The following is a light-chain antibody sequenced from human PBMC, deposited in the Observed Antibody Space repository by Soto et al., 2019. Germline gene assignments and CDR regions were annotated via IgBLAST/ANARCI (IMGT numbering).Light chain of an antibody. CDR1: QSVSSI. CDR2: AAS. J-gene: IGKJ1*01. CDR3: QQTYSTPQT. V-gene: IGKV1-39*01. Sequence: DIQMTQSPSSLSASVGDRVTITCRASQSVSSILNWYQQKPGKAPELLIFAASSLQSGVPSRFSGSGSGTDFTLTISSLQPEDFATYYCQQTYSTPQTFGQGTKVEI.